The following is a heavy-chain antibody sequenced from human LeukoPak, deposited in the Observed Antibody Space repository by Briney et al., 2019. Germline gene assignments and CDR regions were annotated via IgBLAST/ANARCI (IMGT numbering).Heavy chain of an antibody. CDR2: IRYKSANA. J-gene: IGHJ4*02. Sequence: PLGSLRLSPAASRFTFTENAMGWVPETPGKRLEWVSGIRYKSANAYYADSVKRRFTSSIDNSKATLYLQMNILTADDPAVYYFAKSERYGSGSGPPFDSGGRGTRVTVSS. D-gene: IGHD3-10*01. CDR3: AKSERYGSGSGPPFDS. V-gene: IGHV3-23*01. CDR1: RFTFTENA.